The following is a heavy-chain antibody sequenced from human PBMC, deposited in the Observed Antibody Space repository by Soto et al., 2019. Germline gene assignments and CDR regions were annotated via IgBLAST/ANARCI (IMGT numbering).Heavy chain of an antibody. V-gene: IGHV1-18*01. J-gene: IGHJ4*02. CDR3: ARDFRVTVDYYDSSGYYYYYFDY. CDR2: ISAYNGNT. D-gene: IGHD3-22*01. CDR1: GYTFTSYG. Sequence: GASVKVSCKASGYTFTSYGISWVRQAPGQGLEWMGWISAYNGNTNYAQKLQGRVTMTTDTSTSTAYMELRSLRSDDTAVYYCARDFRVTVDYYDSSGYYYYYFDYWGQGTLVTVSS.